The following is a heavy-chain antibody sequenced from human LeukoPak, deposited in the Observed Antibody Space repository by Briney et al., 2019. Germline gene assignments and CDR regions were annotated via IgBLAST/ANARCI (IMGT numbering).Heavy chain of an antibody. CDR3: ATTRYGDYRRFDY. CDR1: GFTFEEHA. Sequence: GGSLRLSCAASGFTFEEHAMHWVRQAPGKGLEWVSSIAWNSGRIAYADSVKGRFTISRDNAKNSLYLQMNSLRVEDTAVYYCATTRYGDYRRFDYWGQGTLVTVSS. V-gene: IGHV3-9*01. J-gene: IGHJ4*02. D-gene: IGHD4-17*01. CDR2: IAWNSGRI.